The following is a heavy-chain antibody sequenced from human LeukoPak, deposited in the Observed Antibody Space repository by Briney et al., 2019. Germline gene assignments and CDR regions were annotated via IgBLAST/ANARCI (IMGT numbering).Heavy chain of an antibody. CDR3: ARHREGYSSGWYPNWFDP. CDR2: IYYSGST. Sequence: SETLSLTCTVSGGSISSSSYYWGWIRQPPGKGLEWIGSIYYSGSTYYNPSLKSRVTISVDTSKNQFSLKLSSVTAADTAVYYCARHREGYSSGWYPNWFDPWGQGTLVTVSS. D-gene: IGHD6-19*01. CDR1: GGSISSSSYY. J-gene: IGHJ5*02. V-gene: IGHV4-39*01.